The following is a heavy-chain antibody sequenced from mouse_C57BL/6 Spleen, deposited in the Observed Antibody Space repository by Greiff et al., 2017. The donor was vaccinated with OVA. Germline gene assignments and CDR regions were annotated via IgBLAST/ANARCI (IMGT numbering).Heavy chain of an antibody. V-gene: IGHV1-61*01. D-gene: IGHD1-1*01. Sequence: VQLQQPGAELVRPGSSVKLSCKASGYTFTSYWMDWVKQRPGQGLEWIGNIYPSDSETHYNQKFKDKATLTVDKSSSTAYMQLSSLTSEDYAVDYCARPYYYGSSLWYFDVWGTGTTVTVSS. J-gene: IGHJ1*03. CDR2: IYPSDSET. CDR3: ARPYYYGSSLWYFDV. CDR1: GYTFTSYW.